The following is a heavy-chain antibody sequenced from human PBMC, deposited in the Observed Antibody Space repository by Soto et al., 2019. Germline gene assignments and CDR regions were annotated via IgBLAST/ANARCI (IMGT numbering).Heavy chain of an antibody. J-gene: IGHJ5*02. Sequence: EVQLVESGGSLVQPGGSLRLSCAASEFNFSSYSMHWVCQAPGKGMEYVSAISSNGGTTSYANSVKGGFTISRDNSKNTLYLQKGSLRAEDMAVHYCGGSSGDGIWSWGQGTLVTVSS. V-gene: IGHV3-64*01. CDR2: ISSNGGTT. D-gene: IGHD2-15*01. CDR1: EFNFSSYS. CDR3: GGSSGDGIWS.